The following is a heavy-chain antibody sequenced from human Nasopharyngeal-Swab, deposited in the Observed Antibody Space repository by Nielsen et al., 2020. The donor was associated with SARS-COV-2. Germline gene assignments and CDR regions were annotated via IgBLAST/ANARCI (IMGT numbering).Heavy chain of an antibody. CDR2: ISWDGLTI. Sequence: SLKISCAASGFTFDDYGMHWVRQAPGKGLEWVSGISWDGLTIGYADSVKGRFTISRDNGKNSLYLQMNGLRAEDTAFDHCARTSYCGTTSCSYFDNWGQGTLVTVSS. CDR3: ARTSYCGTTSCSYFDN. V-gene: IGHV3-9*01. CDR1: GFTFDDYG. J-gene: IGHJ4*02. D-gene: IGHD2-2*01.